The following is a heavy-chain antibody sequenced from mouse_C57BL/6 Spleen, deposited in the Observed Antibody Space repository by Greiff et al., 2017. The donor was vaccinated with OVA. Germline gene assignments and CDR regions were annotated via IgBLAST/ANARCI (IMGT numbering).Heavy chain of an antibody. CDR1: GYTFTSYW. CDR2: INPSNGGT. CDR3: ARMDYGYAFYYAMDY. V-gene: IGHV1-53*01. Sequence: QAQLQQPGTELVKPGASVKLSCKASGYTFTSYWMHWVKQRPGQGLEWIGNINPSNGGTNSNEKFKSKATLTVDKSSSTAYMQLSSLTSEDSAVYYCARMDYGYAFYYAMDYWGQGTSVTVSS. J-gene: IGHJ4*01. D-gene: IGHD2-2*01.